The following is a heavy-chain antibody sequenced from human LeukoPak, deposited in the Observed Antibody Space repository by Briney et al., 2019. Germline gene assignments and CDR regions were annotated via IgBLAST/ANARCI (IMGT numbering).Heavy chain of an antibody. J-gene: IGHJ4*02. D-gene: IGHD6-13*01. CDR2: ISSNSGTI. CDR1: GLVFGSYT. V-gene: IGHV3-48*01. CDR3: ARGIAADGRGF. Sequence: PGGSLRLSCAASGLVFGSYTMNWVRQAPGKGLEWISYISSNSGTIYYANSVKGRFTISRDNAKNSLYLQMNSLRVEDTAVYYCARGIAADGRGFWGQGTLVTVSS.